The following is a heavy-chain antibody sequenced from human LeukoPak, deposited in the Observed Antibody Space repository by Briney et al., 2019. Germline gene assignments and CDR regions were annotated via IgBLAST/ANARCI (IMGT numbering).Heavy chain of an antibody. Sequence: SETLSLTCTVSGGSISSYYWSWIRQPPGKGLEWIGCIYYSGSTNYNPSFKSRVTISVDTSKNQFSLKLSSVTAADTAVYYCARTNYNWNYVVDYWGQGTLVTVSS. J-gene: IGHJ4*02. CDR1: GGSISSYY. CDR2: IYYSGST. V-gene: IGHV4-59*08. CDR3: ARTNYNWNYVVDY. D-gene: IGHD1-7*01.